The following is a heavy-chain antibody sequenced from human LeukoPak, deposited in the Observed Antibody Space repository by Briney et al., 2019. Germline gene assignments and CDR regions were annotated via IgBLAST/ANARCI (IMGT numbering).Heavy chain of an antibody. Sequence: GGSLRLSCAASGFTFSTYAMSWVRQAPGKGLEWVSAISASGSSYYADSVKGRFTVSRDNSKNTLWLQTNSLRAEDTAVYYCAKNRAPGIAVAGDYWGQGTLVTVSS. V-gene: IGHV3-23*01. J-gene: IGHJ4*02. CDR1: GFTFSTYA. CDR2: ISASGSS. D-gene: IGHD6-19*01. CDR3: AKNRAPGIAVAGDY.